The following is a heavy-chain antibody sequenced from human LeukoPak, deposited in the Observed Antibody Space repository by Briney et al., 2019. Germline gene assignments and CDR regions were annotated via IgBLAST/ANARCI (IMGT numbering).Heavy chain of an antibody. J-gene: IGHJ4*02. D-gene: IGHD2-21*01. V-gene: IGHV4-59*01. CDR3: ARDRDLLFDY. CDR2: IYYSGST. Sequence: KPSETLSLTCTVSGGSISSYYWSWIRQPPGKGLEWIGYIYYSGSTNYNPSLKSRVTISVDTSKNQFSLKLSSVTAADTAVYYCARDRDLLFDYWGQGTLVTVSS. CDR1: GGSISSYY.